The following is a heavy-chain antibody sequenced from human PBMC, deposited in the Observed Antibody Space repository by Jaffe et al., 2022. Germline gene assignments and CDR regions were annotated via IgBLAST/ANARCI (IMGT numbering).Heavy chain of an antibody. CDR1: GFTFDDYA. Sequence: EVQLVESGGVVVQPGGSLRLSCAASGFTFDDYAMHWVRQAPGKGLEWVSLISWDGGSTYYADSVKGRFTISRDNSKNSLYLQMNSLRAEDTALYYCAKETGYSSGWFDYWGQGTLVTVSS. CDR3: AKETGYSSGWFDY. CDR2: ISWDGGST. J-gene: IGHJ4*02. D-gene: IGHD6-19*01. V-gene: IGHV3-43D*04.